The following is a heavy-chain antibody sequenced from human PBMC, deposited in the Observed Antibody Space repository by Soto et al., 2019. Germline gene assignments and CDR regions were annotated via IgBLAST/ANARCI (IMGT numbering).Heavy chain of an antibody. CDR3: AKDMDPSLRFVGWTRTLDY. V-gene: IGHV3-30*18. CDR2: ISYDGSNK. D-gene: IGHD3-3*01. J-gene: IGHJ4*02. CDR1: GFTFSSYG. Sequence: QVQLVESGGGVVQPGRSLRLSCAASGFTFSSYGMHWVRQAPGKGLEWVAVISYDGSNKYYADSVKGRFTISRDNSKNTRYLQMNSLRAEDTAVYYCAKDMDPSLRFVGWTRTLDYWGQGTLVTVSS.